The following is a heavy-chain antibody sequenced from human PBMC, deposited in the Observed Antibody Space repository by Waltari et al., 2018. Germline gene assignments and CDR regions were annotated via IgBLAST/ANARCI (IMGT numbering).Heavy chain of an antibody. Sequence: QLQLQESGPGLVKPSETLSLTCTVSGGSISSSSYYWGWIRQPPGKGLEWIGSIYYSGSTYDNPSLKSRVTISVDTSKNQFSLKLSSVTAADTAVYYCARHGAGYNWNTKLPGWFDPWGQGTLVTVSS. CDR2: IYYSGST. V-gene: IGHV4-39*07. CDR1: GGSISSSSYY. CDR3: ARHGAGYNWNTKLPGWFDP. D-gene: IGHD1-20*01. J-gene: IGHJ5*02.